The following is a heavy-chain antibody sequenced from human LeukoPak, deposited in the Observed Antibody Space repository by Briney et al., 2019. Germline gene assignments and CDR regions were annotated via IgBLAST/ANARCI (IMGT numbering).Heavy chain of an antibody. CDR1: GGSFSGYY. V-gene: IGHV4-34*01. D-gene: IGHD2-15*01. J-gene: IGHJ4*02. Sequence: SETLSLTCAVYGGSFSGYYWSWIRQPPGKGLEWIGEINHSGSTNYNPSLKSRVTISVDTSKNQFSLKLSSVTAADTAVYYFARVVAAYDGRSFYYWGQGTLVTVSS. CDR2: INHSGST. CDR3: ARVVAAYDGRSFYY.